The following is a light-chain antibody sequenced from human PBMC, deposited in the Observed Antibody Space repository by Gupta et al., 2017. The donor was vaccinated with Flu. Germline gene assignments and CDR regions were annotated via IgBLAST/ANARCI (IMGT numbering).Light chain of an antibody. CDR3: QQRSNCPLT. Sequence: IVLTQSPATLSLSPGERATLSCRASQSVSSYLAWYQQKPGQAPRLLIYDASNRATGIPARFSGSGSGTEFTLTISSLEPEDFAVYYCQQRSNCPLTFGQGTNVDIK. CDR1: QSVSSY. V-gene: IGKV3-11*01. J-gene: IGKJ3*01. CDR2: DAS.